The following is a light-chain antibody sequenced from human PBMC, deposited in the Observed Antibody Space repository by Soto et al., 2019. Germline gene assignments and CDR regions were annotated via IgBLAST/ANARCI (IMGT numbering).Light chain of an antibody. CDR3: QQYNERPLT. CDR2: ASS. CDR1: QSVGTN. V-gene: IGKV3-15*01. Sequence: EIVMTQSPATLSVSPGERATLSCRASQSVGTNLAWYQQKPGQAPRLLIYASSSRATGVPATFSAGGSGTEFTLTISSLQSEDFAVYYCQQYNERPLTFGGGTKVETK. J-gene: IGKJ4*01.